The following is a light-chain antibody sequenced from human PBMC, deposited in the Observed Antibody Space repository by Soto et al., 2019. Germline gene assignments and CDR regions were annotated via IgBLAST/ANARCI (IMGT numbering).Light chain of an antibody. Sequence: QSVLTQPPSVSGAPGQRVTISCTGSSTNIGAGYDVHWYQHLPGTAPKPLIFGNNNRPSGVPDRFSGSKSGTSASLAITGLQAEDEADYYCQPSASGLSGWVFGGGTKVTVL. J-gene: IGLJ3*02. CDR2: GNN. CDR1: STNIGAGYD. V-gene: IGLV1-40*01. CDR3: QPSASGLSGWV.